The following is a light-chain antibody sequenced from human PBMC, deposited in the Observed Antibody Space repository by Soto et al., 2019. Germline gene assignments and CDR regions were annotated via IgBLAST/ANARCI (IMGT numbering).Light chain of an antibody. V-gene: IGLV2-8*01. CDR1: SSDVGGYNY. CDR3: SSYAGSNKRV. CDR2: DVS. J-gene: IGLJ2*01. Sequence: QSVLTQPPSASGSPGQSVTISCTGTSSDVGGYNYVSWYQQHPGKAPKLIIYDVSKRPSGVPDRFSGSKSGNTASLTVSGLQAEDEADYYCSSYAGSNKRVFGGGTKLTVL.